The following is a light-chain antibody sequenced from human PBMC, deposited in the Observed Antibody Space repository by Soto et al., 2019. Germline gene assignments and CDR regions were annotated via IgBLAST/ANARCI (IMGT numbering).Light chain of an antibody. Sequence: DVQMTQSPSSLSASVGDRVTITCLASQPISNYLNWYQQKAGEAPKVLIFGASSLQSGVPSKFSGGGYGTDFTLIINNLHPDDFATYYCQQTHAVPLTFGQGTRLEIK. CDR3: QQTHAVPLT. V-gene: IGKV1-39*01. J-gene: IGKJ5*01. CDR1: QPISNY. CDR2: GAS.